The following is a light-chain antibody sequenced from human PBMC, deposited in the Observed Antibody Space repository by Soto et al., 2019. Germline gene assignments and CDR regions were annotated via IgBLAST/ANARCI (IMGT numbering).Light chain of an antibody. CDR2: DVS. J-gene: IGLJ1*01. CDR3: TSYTSSSTPYV. Sequence: QSALTQPASVSGPPGQSITISCAGTSSDVGGYTYVSWYQQHPGKAPKLMIYDVSNRPSGVSNRFSGSKSGNTASLTISGLQAEDEADYYCTSYTSSSTPYVFGGGTKVTV. V-gene: IGLV2-14*01. CDR1: SSDVGGYTY.